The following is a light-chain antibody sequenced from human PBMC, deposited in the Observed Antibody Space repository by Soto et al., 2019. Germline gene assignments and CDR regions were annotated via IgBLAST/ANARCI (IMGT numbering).Light chain of an antibody. CDR3: QQSYSTRWT. CDR1: QSISSY. CDR2: AES. Sequence: DIQMTQSPSSLSAYVGDRVTITCRASQSISSYLNWYQQKPGKAPKLLIYAESSLQSGVPSRFSGSGSGTDFTLTISSLQPEDFATYYCQQSYSTRWTFGQGTKVEIK. V-gene: IGKV1-39*01. J-gene: IGKJ1*01.